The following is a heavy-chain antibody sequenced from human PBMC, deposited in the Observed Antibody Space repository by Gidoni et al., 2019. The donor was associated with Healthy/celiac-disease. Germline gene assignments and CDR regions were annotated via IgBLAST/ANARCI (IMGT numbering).Heavy chain of an antibody. Sequence: QVQLVESGGGVVQPGRSLRLSCAASGFTFSSYGMHWVRQAPGKGLEWVAVIWYDGSNKYYADSVKGRFTISRDNSKNTLYLQMNSLRAEDTAVYYCARGALTRQLWLVYWGQGTLVTVSS. D-gene: IGHD5-18*01. V-gene: IGHV3-33*01. J-gene: IGHJ4*02. CDR2: IWYDGSNK. CDR3: ARGALTRQLWLVY. CDR1: GFTFSSYG.